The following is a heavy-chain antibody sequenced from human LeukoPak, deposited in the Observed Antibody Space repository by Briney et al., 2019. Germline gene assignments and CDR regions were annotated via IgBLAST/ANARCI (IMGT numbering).Heavy chain of an antibody. CDR2: IYYSGST. CDR1: GGSISSGGYY. Sequence: ASETLSLTCTVSGGSISSGGYYWSWIRQHPGKGLEWIGYIYYSGSTYYNPSLKSRVTISVDTSKNQFSLKLSSVTAADTAVYYCARSFGELLFSLDYWGQGTLVTASS. V-gene: IGHV4-31*03. J-gene: IGHJ4*02. CDR3: ARSFGELLFSLDY. D-gene: IGHD3-10*01.